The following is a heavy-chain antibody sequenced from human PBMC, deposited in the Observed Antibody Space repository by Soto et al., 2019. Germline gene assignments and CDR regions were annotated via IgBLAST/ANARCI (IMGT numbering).Heavy chain of an antibody. J-gene: IGHJ4*02. V-gene: IGHV4-34*01. D-gene: IGHD6-19*01. CDR3: ARGWSGWRVWLDY. CDR1: GGYFSGYY. CDR2: INHSGST. Sequence: QVQLQQWGAGLLKPSETLSLTCAVYGGYFSGYYWSWIRQPPGKGLEWIGEINHSGSTNYNPSLRSRVTTSVDTSKNPFSLKLSSLNAADTAVYYCARGWSGWRVWLDYWGQGTLVTVSS.